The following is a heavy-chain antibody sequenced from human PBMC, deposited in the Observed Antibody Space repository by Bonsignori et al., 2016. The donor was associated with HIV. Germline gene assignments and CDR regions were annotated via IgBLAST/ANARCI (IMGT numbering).Heavy chain of an antibody. CDR1: GFTFNNYA. CDR2: IVGGGRSP. CDR3: AKAGLWQIPRYYFQH. V-gene: IGHV3-23*01. D-gene: IGHD1-26*01. Sequence: GGSLRLSCAASGFTFNNYAMSWVRQSPGKGLEWVSSIVGGGRSPYYAESVKGRFIISRDNSKNTVYLQMNSLRAEDSAVYYCAKAGLWQIPRYYFQHWGQGTLVTVSS. J-gene: IGHJ1*01.